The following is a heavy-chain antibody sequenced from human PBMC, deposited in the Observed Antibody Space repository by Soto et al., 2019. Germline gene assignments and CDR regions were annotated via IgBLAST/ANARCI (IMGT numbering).Heavy chain of an antibody. CDR3: ARHAGSSGWKLKGVGAFDI. J-gene: IGHJ3*02. CDR2: IYYSGST. D-gene: IGHD6-19*01. V-gene: IGHV4-39*01. Sequence: SETLSLTCTVSGGSISSSSYYWGWIRQPPGKGLEWIGSIYYSGSTYYNPSLKSRVTISVDTSKNQFSLKLSSVTAADTAVYYCARHAGSSGWKLKGVGAFDIWGQGTMVTVSS. CDR1: GGSISSSSYY.